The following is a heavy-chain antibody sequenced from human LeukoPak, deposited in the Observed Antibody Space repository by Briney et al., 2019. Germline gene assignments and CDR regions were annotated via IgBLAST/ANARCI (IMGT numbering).Heavy chain of an antibody. J-gene: IGHJ4*02. CDR3: TTVGYSSTWYALSYFDN. V-gene: IGHV3-15*01. CDR1: GFIFSNAW. CDR2: IKRKTDGGTT. Sequence: GGSLRLSCAASGFIFSNAWMSWVRQAPGKGLEWVGRIKRKTDGGTTDYAAPVKGRFTVSRDDSKSTLYLQMNSLKAEGTAVYYCTTVGYSSTWYALSYFDNWGQGSLVTVSS. D-gene: IGHD6-13*01.